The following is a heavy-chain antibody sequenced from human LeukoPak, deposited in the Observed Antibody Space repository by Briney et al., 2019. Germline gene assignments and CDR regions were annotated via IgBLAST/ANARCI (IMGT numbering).Heavy chain of an antibody. V-gene: IGHV3-66*01. CDR3: ASYRYGSSFAFDI. CDR1: GFTFSTNY. J-gene: IGHJ3*02. CDR2: IYSGGST. D-gene: IGHD6-6*01. Sequence: PGGSLRLSCGASGFTFSTNYMSWVRQAPGKGLEWVSIIYSGGSTYYADSVKGRFTVSRDNFKNTLYLQMNSLRAEDTAVYYCASYRYGSSFAFDIWGQGTMVTVSS.